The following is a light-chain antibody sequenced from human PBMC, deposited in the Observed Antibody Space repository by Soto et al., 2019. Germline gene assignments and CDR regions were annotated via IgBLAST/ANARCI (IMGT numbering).Light chain of an antibody. CDR2: YDS. CDR3: QVWDSRSAPNV. CDR1: NIGSKS. J-gene: IGLJ1*01. V-gene: IGLV3-21*04. Sequence: SYELTQPPSVSVAPGKTARVTCGGNNIGSKSVHWYQQKPGQAPVLVIYYDSDRPSGIPERFSGSKAGNTATLTIIRVEVGDEADYYCQVWDSRSAPNVFGTGTKLTVL.